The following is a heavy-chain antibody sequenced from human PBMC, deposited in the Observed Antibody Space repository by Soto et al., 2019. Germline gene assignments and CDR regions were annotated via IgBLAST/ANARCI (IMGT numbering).Heavy chain of an antibody. V-gene: IGHV4-61*01. Sequence: SETLSLTCSVSGGSVSNKTYYWSWIRQPPGKRLEWIGYVYYSGTTNYNPSLKSRVTISVDLSKNQFSLKLTSVTAADTAVYYCARGEDAFFYYGLDVWGQGITVTVSS. J-gene: IGHJ6*02. CDR1: GGSVSNKTYY. CDR2: VYYSGTT. CDR3: ARGEDAFFYYGLDV.